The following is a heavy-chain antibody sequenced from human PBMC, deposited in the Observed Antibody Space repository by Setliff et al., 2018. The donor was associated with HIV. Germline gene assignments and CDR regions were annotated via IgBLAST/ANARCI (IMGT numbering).Heavy chain of an antibody. CDR3: ARLSGDTDYYYYYYMDV. CDR2: IYPGDSDT. D-gene: IGHD3-10*01. J-gene: IGHJ6*03. CDR1: GYTFTNYW. V-gene: IGHV5-51*01. Sequence: PGESLKISCKGSGYTFTNYWIAWVRQMPGKGPEWMGIIYPGDSDTRYSPSFQGQVTISADKSISTAYLQWSSLKASDTAMYYCARLSGDTDYYYYYYMDVWGKGTTVTVSS.